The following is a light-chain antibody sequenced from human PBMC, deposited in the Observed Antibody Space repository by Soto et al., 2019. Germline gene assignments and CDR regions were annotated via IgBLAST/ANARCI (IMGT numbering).Light chain of an antibody. CDR2: GAS. J-gene: IGKJ4*01. Sequence: LTNSVATLSLSQEERASLSCRASQSFGNSLAWYQHKPGQAPRLLIYGASSRATGIPDRFSGSGSGTDFTFTISRLEHEDYAVDYCHQYYSSLPVTFGGGAKVDI. V-gene: IGKV3-20*01. CDR1: QSFGNS. CDR3: HQYYSSLPVT.